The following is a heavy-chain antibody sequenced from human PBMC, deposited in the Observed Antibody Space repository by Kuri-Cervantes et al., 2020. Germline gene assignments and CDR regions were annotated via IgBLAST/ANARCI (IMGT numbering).Heavy chain of an antibody. CDR1: GFTFSSYS. V-gene: IGHV3-21*03. D-gene: IGHD2-21*01. CDR2: ISSSSSYI. Sequence: GESLKIFCAASGFTFSSYSMNWVRQAPGKGLEWVSSISSSSSYIYYADSVKGRFTISRDNAKNSLYLQMNSLRAEDTAVYYCAREGGGDMDYFDYWGQGTLVTVSS. J-gene: IGHJ4*02. CDR3: AREGGGDMDYFDY.